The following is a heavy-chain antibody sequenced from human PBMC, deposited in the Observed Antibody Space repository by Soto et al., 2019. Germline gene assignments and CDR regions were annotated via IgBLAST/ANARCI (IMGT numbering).Heavy chain of an antibody. V-gene: IGHV6-1*01. J-gene: IGHJ6*02. Sequence: QSQTLSLTCAISGDSVSSNSAAWNWIRQSPSRGLEWLGRTYYRSKWYNDYAVSVKSRITINPDTSKNQFSLQLNSVTPEDTAVYYCARDGEGHVGEREIYYGMDVWGQGTTVIVSS. CDR2: TYYRSKWYN. D-gene: IGHD1-1*01. CDR1: GDSVSSNSAA. CDR3: ARDGEGHVGEREIYYGMDV.